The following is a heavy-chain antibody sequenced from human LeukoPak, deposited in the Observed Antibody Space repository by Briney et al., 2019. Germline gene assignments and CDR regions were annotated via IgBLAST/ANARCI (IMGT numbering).Heavy chain of an antibody. Sequence: GGSLEFSGPASGFTFGGFALGWFRQAPGGGLEWVSSLRGDGSTFYADSVKGRFTPSRDESRNTVYFQLNSLRVEDTAVYYCAKASWVSNGDAVLWGQGTLVTVFS. V-gene: IGHV3-23*01. CDR2: LRGDGST. CDR1: GFTFGGFA. J-gene: IGHJ4*02. CDR3: AKASWVSNGDAVL. D-gene: IGHD1-1*01.